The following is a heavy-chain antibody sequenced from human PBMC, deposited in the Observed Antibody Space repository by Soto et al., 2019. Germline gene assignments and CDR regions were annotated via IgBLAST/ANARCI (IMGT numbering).Heavy chain of an antibody. J-gene: IGHJ4*02. Sequence: QVRLVESGGGVVQPGRSLTPSCAASGYSITNHGMHWVRQAPGKGLEWVALIWSHGTDQYYADSVKGRFTVSRDTSTNTVYLQMNSLRAEDTARYYCGKDIRSGSIDYWGQGTLVTVSS. CDR3: GKDIRSGSIDY. CDR2: IWSHGTDQ. V-gene: IGHV3-33*06. D-gene: IGHD1-1*01. CDR1: GYSITNHG.